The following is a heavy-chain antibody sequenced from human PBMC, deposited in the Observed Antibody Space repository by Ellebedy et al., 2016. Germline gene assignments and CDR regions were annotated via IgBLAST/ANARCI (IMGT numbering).Heavy chain of an antibody. V-gene: IGHV3-23*01. CDR2: VIYSGDTT. J-gene: IGHJ6*02. Sequence: GESLKISXAASGFTFSSYAMSWVRQAPGKGLEWVSGVIYSGDTTYYADSVKGRFTISRDNSKNTLYLQMNSLRAEDTAVYYCAKSGTSSLFYGMHVWGQGTTVTVSS. CDR3: AKSGTSSLFYGMHV. CDR1: GFTFSSYA. D-gene: IGHD6-6*01.